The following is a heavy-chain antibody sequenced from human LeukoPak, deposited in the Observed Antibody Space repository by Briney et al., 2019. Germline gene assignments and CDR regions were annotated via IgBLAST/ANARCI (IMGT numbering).Heavy chain of an antibody. Sequence: SETLSFTCGVSGGSIRSTNWWSWVRQPPGQGLEWIGEISLSGQTNFNPSLNGRVTMSLDESRNQLSLKLTSVTAADTAIYYCSRESGAFCPFGYWGQGTLVIVPP. CDR3: SRESGAFCPFGY. D-gene: IGHD1-26*01. CDR2: ISLSGQT. V-gene: IGHV4/OR15-8*02. CDR1: GGSIRSTNW. J-gene: IGHJ4*02.